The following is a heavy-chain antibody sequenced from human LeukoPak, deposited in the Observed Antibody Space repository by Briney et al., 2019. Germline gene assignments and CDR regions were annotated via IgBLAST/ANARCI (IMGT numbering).Heavy chain of an antibody. CDR3: ARHIVATMFDY. D-gene: IGHD5-12*01. Sequence: GGSLRLSCAASGFTFSSYAMHWVRQAPGKGLEWVAVISYDGSNKYYADSVKGRFTISRDNSKNTLYLQMNSLRAEDTAVYYCARHIVATMFDYWGQGTLVTVSS. J-gene: IGHJ4*02. CDR2: ISYDGSNK. CDR1: GFTFSSYA. V-gene: IGHV3-30*04.